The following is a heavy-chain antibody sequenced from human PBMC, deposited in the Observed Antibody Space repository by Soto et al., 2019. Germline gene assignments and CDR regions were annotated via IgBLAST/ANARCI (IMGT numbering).Heavy chain of an antibody. D-gene: IGHD2-15*01. J-gene: IGHJ5*02. V-gene: IGHV1-3*01. Sequence: QVQLVQSGAEVKKPGASVKISCKSSGYTFTRYTMNWVRQAPGQRLEWMGWINPDNGNTKSSQKFQNKVIITRDASASTDYRDLSSLRCEDTAVYYCETGIATGQGAPWGQGTLVTASS. CDR1: GYTFTRYT. CDR2: INPDNGNT. CDR3: ETGIATGQGAP.